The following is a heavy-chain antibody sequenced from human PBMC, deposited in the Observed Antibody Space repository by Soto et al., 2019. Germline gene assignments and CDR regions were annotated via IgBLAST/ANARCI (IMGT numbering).Heavy chain of an antibody. D-gene: IGHD4-4*01. V-gene: IGHV3-33*01. CDR3: ARDGMATVDYDYGMDV. CDR2: IWYDGSNK. CDR1: GFTFSSYG. J-gene: IGHJ6*02. Sequence: QVPLVESGGGVVQPGRSLRLSCAASGFTFSSYGMHWVRQAPGKGLEWVAVIWYDGSNKYYADSGKGRFTISSDNSKNTLYLPMNSPRAEDTAVDYWARDGMATVDYDYGMDVWGQGSTVTVSS.